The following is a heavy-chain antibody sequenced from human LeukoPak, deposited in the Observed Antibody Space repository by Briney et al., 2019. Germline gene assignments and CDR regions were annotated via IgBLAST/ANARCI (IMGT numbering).Heavy chain of an antibody. CDR1: GITLSRYW. CDR3: AKDALYGTRYTFDF. V-gene: IGHV3-74*01. D-gene: IGHD2-2*02. Sequence: GGSLRLSCAASGITLSRYWMHWVRQAPGKGLVWVSRINSDGSSTSYADSVKGRFTISRDNSKDTLYLQMNSLRAEDTAIYYCAKDALYGTRYTFDFWGRGTLVTVSS. J-gene: IGHJ4*02. CDR2: INSDGSST.